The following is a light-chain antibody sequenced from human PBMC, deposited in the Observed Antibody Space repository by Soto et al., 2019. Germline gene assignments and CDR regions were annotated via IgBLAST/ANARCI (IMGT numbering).Light chain of an antibody. V-gene: IGKV1-39*01. CDR3: QQSYSTPV. Sequence: DILMTQSPSSLSASVGDRVTITCRASQSISSYLNWYQQKPGKAPKLLIYAASSLQSGVPSRFSGSVSGTDFTLTISSLQPEDFATYYCQQSYSTPVFGQGTMLEIK. CDR1: QSISSY. CDR2: AAS. J-gene: IGKJ2*01.